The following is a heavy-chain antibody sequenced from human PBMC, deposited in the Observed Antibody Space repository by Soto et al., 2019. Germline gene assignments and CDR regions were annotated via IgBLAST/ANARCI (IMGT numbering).Heavy chain of an antibody. J-gene: IGHJ6*02. D-gene: IGHD2-15*01. CDR3: ARFSGGSYNTYYFYYGMDV. CDR2: IIPLFGTG. Sequence: QVQLVQSGAEVRKPGSSVKVSCKASGGTFSRHAISWVRQAPGQGLEWMGGIIPLFGTGKYAQKFQGRVTITADESTSTAYMELSSLRSEDTAVYYCARFSGGSYNTYYFYYGMDVWGQGTTVTVSS. V-gene: IGHV1-69*01. CDR1: GGTFSRHA.